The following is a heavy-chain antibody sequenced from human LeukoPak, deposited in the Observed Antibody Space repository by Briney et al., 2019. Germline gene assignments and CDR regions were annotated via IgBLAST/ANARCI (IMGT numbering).Heavy chain of an antibody. J-gene: IGHJ4*02. CDR3: AKGWSYYFDY. CDR2: ISGSGGST. D-gene: IGHD1-26*01. CDR1: GFTFSSYA. V-gene: IGHV3-23*01. Sequence: GGSLRLSCAASGFTFSSYAMSWVRQAPGKGLEWVSAISGSGGSTYYADSVKGRFTISRDNSRNTPYLQMNSLRAEDTAVYYCAKGWSYYFDYWGQGTLVTVSS.